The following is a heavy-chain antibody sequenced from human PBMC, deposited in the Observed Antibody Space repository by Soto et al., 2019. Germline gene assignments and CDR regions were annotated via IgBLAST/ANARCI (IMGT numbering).Heavy chain of an antibody. V-gene: IGHV4-4*07. CDR1: GDSIGRFY. CDR2: VYSTGGV. Sequence: LSLTCNVSGDSIGRFYWSWIRQSAGKGLEWIGRVYSTGGVTYNPALKGRVTISLDRSNNHVSLEMNSVTAADTAVYFCARDLSGTGLDIWGRGTRVTVSS. J-gene: IGHJ6*02. D-gene: IGHD1-26*01. CDR3: ARDLSGTGLDI.